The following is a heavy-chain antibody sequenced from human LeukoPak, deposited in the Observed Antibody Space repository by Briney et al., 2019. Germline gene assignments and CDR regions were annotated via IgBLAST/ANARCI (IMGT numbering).Heavy chain of an antibody. V-gene: IGHV3-48*03. CDR1: GFTFSSYE. Sequence: GGSLRLSCAAYGFTFSSYEMNWVRQAPGKGLEWVSYISSSGSTIYYADSVKGRFTISRDNAKNSLYLQMNSLRAEDTAFYYCARESSGGYYFDVFDIWGQGTMVTVSS. J-gene: IGHJ3*02. CDR3: ARESSGGYYFDVFDI. D-gene: IGHD3-22*01. CDR2: ISSSGSTI.